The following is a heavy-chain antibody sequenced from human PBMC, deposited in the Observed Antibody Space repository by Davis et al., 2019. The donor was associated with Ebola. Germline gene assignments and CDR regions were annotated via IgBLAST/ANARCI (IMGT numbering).Heavy chain of an antibody. CDR1: GYTFTSYY. CDR2: INPSGGST. V-gene: IGHV1-46*01. Sequence: ASVKVSCKGSGYTFTSYYMHWVRQAPGQGLEWMGIINPSGGSTSYAQKFQGRVTMTRDTSTSTVYMELSSLRSEDTAVYYCARCCWVRGKPYYYGMDVWGQGTTVTVSS. D-gene: IGHD3-10*01. J-gene: IGHJ6*02. CDR3: ARCCWVRGKPYYYGMDV.